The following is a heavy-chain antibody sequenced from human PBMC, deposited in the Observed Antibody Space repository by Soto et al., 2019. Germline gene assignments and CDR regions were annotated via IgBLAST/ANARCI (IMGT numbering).Heavy chain of an antibody. Sequence: SVKVSSKVSGCVFRRYAISWLPQSPGQGLEWLGGIVPIFGTTNYAQKFQGRVTIVADESTSTAYMDLSRLRSDDTAVYYCARPDEGSYHSNHHYYYALEVSGQATKVSVSS. CDR2: IVPIFGTT. J-gene: IGHJ6*02. CDR3: ARPDEGSYHSNHHYYYALEV. V-gene: IGHV1-69*01. D-gene: IGHD3-16*02. CDR1: GCVFRRYA.